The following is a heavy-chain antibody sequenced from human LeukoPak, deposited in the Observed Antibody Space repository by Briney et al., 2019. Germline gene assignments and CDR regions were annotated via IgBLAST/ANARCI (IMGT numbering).Heavy chain of an antibody. CDR3: AGLYYYDSSGYPDH. CDR1: GGSISPYY. V-gene: IGHV4-59*08. Sequence: SETLSLTCSVSGGSISPYYWSWIRQPPGKGLEWIGYIYYSGSTNYNPSLKSRVTISVDTSKNQFSLKLSSVTAADTAVYYCAGLYYYDSSGYPDHWGQGTLVTVSS. CDR2: IYYSGST. J-gene: IGHJ4*02. D-gene: IGHD3-22*01.